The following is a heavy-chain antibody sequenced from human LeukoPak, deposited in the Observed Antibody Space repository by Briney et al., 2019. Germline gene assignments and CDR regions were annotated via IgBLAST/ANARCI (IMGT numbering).Heavy chain of an antibody. CDR2: INHSGST. CDR3: ARGGYDYVWGSYRYSQPFDY. D-gene: IGHD3-16*02. CDR1: GFTFSSYA. J-gene: IGHJ4*02. Sequence: GSLRLSCAASGFTFSSYAMSWVRQPPGKGLEWIGEINHSGSTNYNPSLKSRVTISVDTSKNQFSLKLSSVTAADTAVYYCARGGYDYVWGSYRYSQPFDYWGQGTLVTVSS. V-gene: IGHV4-34*01.